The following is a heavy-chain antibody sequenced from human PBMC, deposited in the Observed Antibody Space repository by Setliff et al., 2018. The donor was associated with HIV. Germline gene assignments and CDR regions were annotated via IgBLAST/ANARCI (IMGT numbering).Heavy chain of an antibody. CDR3: ARDLGGFGSWTCQQVWRRDS. D-gene: IGHD3-16*01. Sequence: GGSLRLSCAASGFTFRSYSVNWVRQAPGEGLEWVAYISSSSSTISYADSVKGRFAISRDNAKNSLYLQINSLRAEDTAVYYCARDLGGFGSWTCQQVWRRDS. CDR2: ISSSSSTI. V-gene: IGHV3-48*01. CDR1: GFTFRSYS. J-gene: IGHJ5*01.